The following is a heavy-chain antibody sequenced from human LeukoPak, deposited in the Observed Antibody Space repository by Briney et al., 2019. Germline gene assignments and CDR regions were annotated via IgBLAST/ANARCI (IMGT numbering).Heavy chain of an antibody. J-gene: IGHJ6*04. CDR2: MSGNGGST. CDR1: GFTFSTYG. V-gene: IGHV3-23*01. CDR3: AELGITMIGGV. D-gene: IGHD3-10*02. Sequence: GGSLRLSCAASGFTFSTYGMSWVRQAPGKGLEWISAMSGNGGSTYYADSVKGRFTISRDNSKNTLYLQMNSLRAEDTAVYYCAELGITMIGGVWGKGTTVTISS.